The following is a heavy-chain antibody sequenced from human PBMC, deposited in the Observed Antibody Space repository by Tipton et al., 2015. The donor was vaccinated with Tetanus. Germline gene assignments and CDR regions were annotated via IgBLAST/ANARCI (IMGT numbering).Heavy chain of an antibody. CDR2: ISYSGRT. CDR1: GGSMSNSDYY. CDR3: ARLREIVSRSGWALDN. Sequence: TLSLTCIVSGGSMSNSDYYGAWVRQSPGKGLEWIGSISYSGRTYYNPSLKSRVTMSVDTSKKDFSVRLRSVTAADTAVYYCARLREIVSRSGWALDNWGQGILVTVS. D-gene: IGHD5/OR15-5a*01. V-gene: IGHV4-39*02. J-gene: IGHJ4*02.